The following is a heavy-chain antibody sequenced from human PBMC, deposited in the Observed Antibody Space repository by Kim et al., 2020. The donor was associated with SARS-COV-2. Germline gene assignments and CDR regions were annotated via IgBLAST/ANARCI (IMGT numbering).Heavy chain of an antibody. CDR1: GFTFSSYA. V-gene: IGHV3-23*01. D-gene: IGHD6-13*01. CDR3: AKDKGSAPGIAALWDWYFDL. Sequence: GGSLRLSCAASGFTFSSYAMSWVRQAPGKGLEWVSAISGSGGSTYYADSVKGRFTISRDNSKNTLYLQMNSLRAEDTAVYYCAKDKGSAPGIAALWDWYFDLWGRGTLVTVSS. J-gene: IGHJ2*01. CDR2: ISGSGGST.